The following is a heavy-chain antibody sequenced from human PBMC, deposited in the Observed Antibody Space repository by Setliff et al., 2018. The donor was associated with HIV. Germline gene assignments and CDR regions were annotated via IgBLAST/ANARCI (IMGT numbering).Heavy chain of an antibody. J-gene: IGHJ4*02. D-gene: IGHD4-17*01. Sequence: ETLSLTCTVSDGGTYYWSWIRQPAGKGLEWIGRVSSRGDTNYNPSLKSRVTMSVDTSKNQFSLKLTSVTASDTAVYYCARAAAGNTGPFDLWGQGSQVTVSS. CDR2: VSSRGDT. V-gene: IGHV4-4*07. CDR1: DGGTYY. CDR3: ARAAAGNTGPFDL.